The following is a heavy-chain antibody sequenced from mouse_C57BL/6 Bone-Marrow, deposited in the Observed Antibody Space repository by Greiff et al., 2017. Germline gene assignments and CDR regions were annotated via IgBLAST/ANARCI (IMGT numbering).Heavy chain of an antibody. CDR1: GFSLTSYG. CDR3: ASYDGYPLAY. CDR2: IWSGGST. J-gene: IGHJ3*01. D-gene: IGHD2-3*01. V-gene: IGHV2-2*01. Sequence: QVQLQQSGPGLVQPSQSLSITCTVSGFSLTSYGVHWVRPSPGKGLEWLGVIWSGGSTDYHAAFISRLSISKDNSKSQVFCKMNSLQADDTAIYYCASYDGYPLAYWGQGTLVTVSA.